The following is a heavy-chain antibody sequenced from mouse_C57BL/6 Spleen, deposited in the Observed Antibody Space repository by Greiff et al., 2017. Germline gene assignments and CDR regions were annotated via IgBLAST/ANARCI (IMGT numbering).Heavy chain of an antibody. CDR3: ARYLYYFDY. Sequence: QVQLQQPGAELVMPGASVKLSCKASGYTFTSYWMHWVKQRPGQGLEWIGEIDPSDSYTNYNQQFKGKSTLTVDKSSSTAYMQLSSLTSEDSAVYYCARYLYYFDYWGQGTTLTVSS. CDR2: IDPSDSYT. J-gene: IGHJ2*01. D-gene: IGHD5-1*01. V-gene: IGHV1-69*01. CDR1: GYTFTSYW.